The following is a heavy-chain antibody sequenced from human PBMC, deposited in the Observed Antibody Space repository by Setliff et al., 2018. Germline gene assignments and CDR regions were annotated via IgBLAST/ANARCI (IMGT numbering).Heavy chain of an antibody. Sequence: SLRLSCVVSGFSFSRHWMSWVRQAPGKGLEWVADIKQDGSTKYYLDSVKGRFTISRDNAKRSLYLQMNSLRADDTGVYYCVRDDADNYDAFDNWGQGTLVTVSS. J-gene: IGHJ3*02. CDR1: GFSFSRHW. D-gene: IGHD3-22*01. V-gene: IGHV3-7*01. CDR2: IKQDGSTK. CDR3: VRDDADNYDAFDN.